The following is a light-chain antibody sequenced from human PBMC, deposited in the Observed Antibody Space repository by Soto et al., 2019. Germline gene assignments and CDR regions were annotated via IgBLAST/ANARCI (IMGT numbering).Light chain of an antibody. CDR3: QPTYTGAN. J-gene: IGKJ5*01. V-gene: IGKV1-39*01. Sequence: EMTQSPSSLSASVGDRVTITCRAGQTIGSHLNWYQQKPGKAPKLLIFAASNLQSGVPSRFSGSGSGTDFTLTIDSLQPEDFASYYCQPTYTGANFGQGTRLEIK. CDR1: QTIGSH. CDR2: AAS.